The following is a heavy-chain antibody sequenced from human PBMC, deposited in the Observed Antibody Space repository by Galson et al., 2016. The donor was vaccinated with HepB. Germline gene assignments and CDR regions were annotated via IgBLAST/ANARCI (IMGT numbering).Heavy chain of an antibody. CDR2: ISPYSGNT. J-gene: IGHJ5*02. V-gene: IGHV1-18*01. CDR1: GYTFTAYG. D-gene: IGHD5-12*01. Sequence: QSGAEVKKPGASVKVSCKASGYTFTAYGISWVRQAPGQGLEWLGWISPYSGNTNYAQNLQGRVAMTTDTSTSTAYMELGSLRSDDTAIYYCARGGYVDWFDPWGQGTLVTVSS. CDR3: ARGGYVDWFDP.